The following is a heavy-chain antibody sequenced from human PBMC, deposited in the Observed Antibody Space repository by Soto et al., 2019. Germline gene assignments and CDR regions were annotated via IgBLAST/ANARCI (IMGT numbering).Heavy chain of an antibody. CDR1: GFTFSSYA. Sequence: HPGGSLRLSCAASGFTFSSYAMTWVRQAPGKGLEWVSTIDNSGGIAYYADSVKGRFTISRDNSKNTLYLQMNSLRAEDTAVYYCARGRTIFGVINFDTWGQGTLVTVSS. CDR3: ARGRTIFGVINFDT. CDR2: IDNSGGIA. J-gene: IGHJ4*02. D-gene: IGHD3-3*01. V-gene: IGHV3-23*01.